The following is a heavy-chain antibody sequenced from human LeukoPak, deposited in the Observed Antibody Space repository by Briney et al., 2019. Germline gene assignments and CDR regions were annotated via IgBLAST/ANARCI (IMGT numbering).Heavy chain of an antibody. CDR2: IYYSGST. Sequence: KPSETLSLTCTVSGGSISSYYWSWIRQPPGKGLEWIGYIYYSGSTNYNPSLKSRVTISVDTSKNQFSLKLSSVTAADTAVYYCARRVDYWGQGTLVTVSS. J-gene: IGHJ4*02. CDR1: GGSISSYY. V-gene: IGHV4-59*08. CDR3: ARRVDY.